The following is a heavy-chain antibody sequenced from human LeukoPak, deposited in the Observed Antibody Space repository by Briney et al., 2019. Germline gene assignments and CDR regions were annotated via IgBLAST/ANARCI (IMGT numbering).Heavy chain of an antibody. CDR2: INSDGSST. J-gene: IGHJ3*02. Sequence: PGGSLRLSCAASGFTFSSYWMHWVRQAPGKGLVWVSRINSDGSSTSYADSVKGRFTISRDNAKNTLYLQVNSLRAEDTAVYFCARPSGSYLDAFDIWSQGTMVTVSS. V-gene: IGHV3-74*01. D-gene: IGHD1-26*01. CDR3: ARPSGSYLDAFDI. CDR1: GFTFSSYW.